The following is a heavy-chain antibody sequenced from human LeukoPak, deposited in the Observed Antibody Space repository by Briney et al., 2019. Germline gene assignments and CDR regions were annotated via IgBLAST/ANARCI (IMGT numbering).Heavy chain of an antibody. J-gene: IGHJ4*02. Sequence: SETLSLTCAVSGGSISSSNWWSWARQPPGKGLEWIGEIYHSGSTNYNPSLKSRVTISVDKSKNQFSLKLSSVPAADTAVYYCARENPRYCSGGSCYPNFDYWGQGTLVTVSS. CDR2: IYHSGST. V-gene: IGHV4-4*02. D-gene: IGHD2-15*01. CDR3: ARENPRYCSGGSCYPNFDY. CDR1: GGSISSSNW.